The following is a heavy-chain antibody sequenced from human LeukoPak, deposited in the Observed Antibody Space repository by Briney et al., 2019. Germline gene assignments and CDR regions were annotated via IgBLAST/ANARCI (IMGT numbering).Heavy chain of an antibody. J-gene: IGHJ4*02. CDR3: ARDGGSYPAAFDY. V-gene: IGHV1-18*01. CDR1: GGTFSSYA. D-gene: IGHD1-26*01. CDR2: ISAYNGNT. Sequence: ASVKVSCKASGGTFSSYAISWVRQAPGQGLEWMGWISAYNGNTNYAQKFQGRVTMTRDTSISTAYMELSRLRSDDTAVYYCARDGGSYPAAFDYWGQGTLVTVSS.